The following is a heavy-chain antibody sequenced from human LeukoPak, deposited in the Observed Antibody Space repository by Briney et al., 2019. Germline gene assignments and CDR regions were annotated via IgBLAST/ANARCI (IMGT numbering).Heavy chain of an antibody. V-gene: IGHV3-30*02. J-gene: IGHJ4*02. CDR3: AKARITMVRGAYPY. CDR1: GFTFSTYG. Sequence: GGSLRPSCAASGFTFSTYGMHWVRQAPGKGLEWVTFIRYDGSNRYYADSVKGRFTISRDNSKNTLYLQMNSLRAEDTAVYYCAKARITMVRGAYPYWGQGTLVTVSS. D-gene: IGHD3-10*01. CDR2: IRYDGSNR.